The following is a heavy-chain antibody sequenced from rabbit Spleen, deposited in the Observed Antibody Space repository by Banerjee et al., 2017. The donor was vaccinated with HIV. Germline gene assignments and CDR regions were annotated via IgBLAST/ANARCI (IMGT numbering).Heavy chain of an antibody. V-gene: IGHV1S40*01. Sequence: QSLVESGGGLVQPEGSLTLTCKASGFSFSTSYYMCWVRQAPGKGLEWIGCIYTGGSGDTYYASWAKGRFTISKTSSTTVTLQMTSLTAADTAIYFCARRDSSGGAGLELWGPGTLVTVS. J-gene: IGHJ4*01. D-gene: IGHD1-1*01. CDR3: ARRDSSGGAGLEL. CDR2: IYTGGSGDT. CDR1: GFSFSTSYY.